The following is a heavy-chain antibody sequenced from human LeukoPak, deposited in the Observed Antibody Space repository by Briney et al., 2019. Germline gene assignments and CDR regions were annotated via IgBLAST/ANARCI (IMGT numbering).Heavy chain of an antibody. V-gene: IGHV1-46*01. D-gene: IGHD5-18*01. CDR3: ARGFSYACDY. J-gene: IGHJ4*02. Sequence: ASVKVSCKASGYSFTTFYIYWVRQAPGQGLEWVGRIDPNSGSTSYAQQFQGRLTMTRDTSTSTVYMELSSLRSDDTAIYYCARGFSYACDYWGQGTLVTVSS. CDR2: IDPNSGST. CDR1: GYSFTTFY.